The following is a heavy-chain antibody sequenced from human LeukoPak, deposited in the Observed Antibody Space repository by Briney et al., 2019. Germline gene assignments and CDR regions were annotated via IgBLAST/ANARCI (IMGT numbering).Heavy chain of an antibody. CDR1: GFTFSTYW. Sequence: GGSLRLSCAASGFTFSTYWMHWVRQAPGKGLVWVSRTNSDGSSTRYADSVKGRFTISRDDAKNTLYLQMNSLRAEDTAVYYCARDLRTTGAFDIWGQGTMVTVSS. D-gene: IGHD4-17*01. V-gene: IGHV3-74*01. CDR2: TNSDGSST. J-gene: IGHJ3*02. CDR3: ARDLRTTGAFDI.